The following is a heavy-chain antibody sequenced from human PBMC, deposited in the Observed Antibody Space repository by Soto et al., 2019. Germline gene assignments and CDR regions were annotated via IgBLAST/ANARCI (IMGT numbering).Heavy chain of an antibody. CDR3: AKVGLRYYYYYGMDV. CDR1: GFTFSSYG. V-gene: IGHV3-30*18. CDR2: ISYDGSNK. Sequence: LSLTCAASGFTFSSYGMHWVRQAPGKGLEWVAVISYDGSNKYYADSVKGRFTISRDNSKNTLYLQMNSLRAEDTAVYYCAKVGLRYYYYYGMDVWGQGTTVTVSS. D-gene: IGHD4-17*01. J-gene: IGHJ6*02.